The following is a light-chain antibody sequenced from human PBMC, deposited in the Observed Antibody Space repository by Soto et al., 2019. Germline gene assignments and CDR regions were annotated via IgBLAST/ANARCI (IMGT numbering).Light chain of an antibody. J-gene: IGKJ1*01. CDR2: AAS. CDR1: QSISAW. Sequence: DIQMTQSPSTLSASVGDRVTITCRASQSISAWLAWYQQKPGKAPKLLIYAASSLERGVPSRFSGSGSGTDFTLTISSLQPDDFATYFCQQSDSYSTFGQGTRVEIK. V-gene: IGKV1-5*03. CDR3: QQSDSYST.